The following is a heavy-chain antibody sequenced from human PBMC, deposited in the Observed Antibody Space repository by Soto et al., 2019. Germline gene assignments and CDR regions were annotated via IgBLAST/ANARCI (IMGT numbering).Heavy chain of an antibody. V-gene: IGHV4-59*08. CDR2: IYYSGST. CDR1: GRSVFSDY. Sequence: SETLPLSFTVSGRSVFSDYWSWIRQSPGKGLEWIGFIYYSGSTKYKPSLKSRVSISVDTSKNQFSLKVSSATAADTAVYYCARHSNRNYGLYCFDYWGLGALVTVSS. J-gene: IGHJ4*02. CDR3: ARHSNRNYGLYCFDY. D-gene: IGHD4-4*01.